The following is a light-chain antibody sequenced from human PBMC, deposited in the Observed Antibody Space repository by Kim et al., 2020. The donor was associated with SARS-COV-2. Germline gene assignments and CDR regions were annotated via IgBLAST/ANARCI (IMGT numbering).Light chain of an antibody. CDR3: NSRGSNDNVL. Sequence: SVALGQTVRITCQGDRLRSYYATWYQQKPEQAPIVVIYGKNNRPSGIPDRFSGASSGDTASLTITGTQAGDEADYYCNSRGSNDNVLFGGGTKLTVL. CDR1: RLRSYY. V-gene: IGLV3-19*01. J-gene: IGLJ2*01. CDR2: GKN.